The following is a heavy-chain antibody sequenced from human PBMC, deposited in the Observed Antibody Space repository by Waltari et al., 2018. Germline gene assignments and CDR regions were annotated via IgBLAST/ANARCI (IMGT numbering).Heavy chain of an antibody. CDR2: FIPLLGTS. J-gene: IGHJ4*02. D-gene: IGHD4-17*01. Sequence: QVQLVQSGAEVKKPGSSVRVSCKASGGPFSNFAFSWVRQAPGRGLEWMGGFIPLLGTSNYAQNFQGRATIVADASTSTAYLEMNSLTSEDTAVYYCASPKCRYGDYCPFYFEYWGQGTLVTVSS. CDR3: ASPKCRYGDYCPFYFEY. CDR1: GGPFSNFA. V-gene: IGHV1-69*11.